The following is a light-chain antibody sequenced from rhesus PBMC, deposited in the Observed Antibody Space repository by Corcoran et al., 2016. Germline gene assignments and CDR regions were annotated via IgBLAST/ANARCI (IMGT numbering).Light chain of an antibody. CDR2: KAA. Sequence: DIQMTQSPSSLSASVGDTVTITCRASQSISSWLDWYKQKPGKAPKLLIYKAARLQSGVPSRFSGSGSGTDFTLTISSLQPEDFATYYCLQYSSSPRTFGQGTKVEIK. CDR1: QSISSW. V-gene: IGKV1-22*01. J-gene: IGKJ1*01. CDR3: LQYSSSPRT.